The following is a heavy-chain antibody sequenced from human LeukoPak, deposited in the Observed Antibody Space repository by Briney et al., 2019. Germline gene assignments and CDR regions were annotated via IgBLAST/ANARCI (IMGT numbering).Heavy chain of an antibody. V-gene: IGHV2-70*01. D-gene: IGHD4-17*01. Sequence: SGPTLVNPTQTLTLTCTFSGFSLSTSGMCVSWIRQPPGKALEWLALIDWDDDDKYYSTSLKTRLTISKDTSKNQVVLTMTNMDPVDTATYYCARMGYGDYGYFDYWGQGTLVTVSS. CDR1: GFSLSTSGMC. J-gene: IGHJ4*02. CDR3: ARMGYGDYGYFDY. CDR2: IDWDDDDK.